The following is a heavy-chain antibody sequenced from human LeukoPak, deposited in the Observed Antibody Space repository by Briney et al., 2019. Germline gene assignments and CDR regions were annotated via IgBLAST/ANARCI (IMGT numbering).Heavy chain of an antibody. CDR3: ARAMSYDYVWGSYPLCYFDY. CDR1: GFTFSSYW. J-gene: IGHJ4*02. Sequence: GGSLRLSCAASGFTFSSYWMSWVRQAPGKGLEWVANIKQDGSEKYYVDSVKGRFTISRDNAKNSLYLQMNSLRAEDTAVYYCARAMSYDYVWGSYPLCYFDYWGQGTLVTVSS. CDR2: IKQDGSEK. V-gene: IGHV3-7*01. D-gene: IGHD3-16*02.